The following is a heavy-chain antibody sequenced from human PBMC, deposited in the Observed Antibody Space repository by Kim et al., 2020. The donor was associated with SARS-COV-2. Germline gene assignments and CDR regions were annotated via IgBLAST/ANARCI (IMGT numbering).Heavy chain of an antibody. CDR3: ARENNGSYGEFVNY. J-gene: IGHJ4*02. CDR1: GFTFRSYW. D-gene: IGHD3-10*01. CDR2: IKQDGSET. V-gene: IGHV3-7*03. Sequence: GGSLRLSCAASGFTFRSYWMSWARQAPGKGLEWVANIKQDGSETYYVDSVKGRFTISRDNAKNSLYLQMNSLRGGETAVYYCARENNGSYGEFVNYWGQGTLVTVSS.